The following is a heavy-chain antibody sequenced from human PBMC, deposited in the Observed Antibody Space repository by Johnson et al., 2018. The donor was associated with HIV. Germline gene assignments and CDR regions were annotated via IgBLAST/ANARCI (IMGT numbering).Heavy chain of an antibody. CDR3: AKPSTESAFDI. V-gene: IGHV3-15*01. CDR2: IKSETDGGTI. Sequence: MQLVESGGGLVKPGGSLRLSCAASGFTFSNAWMSWIRQVPGKGLEWVGRIKSETDGGTIDYAAPVKGRFTISRDDSKNTLFLQMNSLKTEDTAIYYCAKPSTESAFDIWGQGTMVTVSS. D-gene: IGHD1-1*01. CDR1: GFTFSNAW. J-gene: IGHJ3*02.